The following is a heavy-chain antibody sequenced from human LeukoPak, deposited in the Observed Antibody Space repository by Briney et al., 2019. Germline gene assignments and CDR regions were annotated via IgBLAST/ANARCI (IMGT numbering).Heavy chain of an antibody. J-gene: IGHJ5*02. D-gene: IGHD6-19*01. V-gene: IGHV1-18*01. CDR2: ISAYNGNT. CDR3: ARVGPRKTQWLVYFRHGAGGNNWFDP. CDR1: GYTFTSYG. Sequence: ASVKVSCKASGYTFTSYGISWVRQAPGQGLEWMGWISAYNGNTNYAQKLQGRVTMTTDTSTSTAYMELRSLRSDDTAVYYCARVGPRKTQWLVYFRHGAGGNNWFDPWGQGTLVTVPS.